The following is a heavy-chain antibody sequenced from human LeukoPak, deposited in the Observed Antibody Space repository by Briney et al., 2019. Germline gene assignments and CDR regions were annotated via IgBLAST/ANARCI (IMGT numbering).Heavy chain of an antibody. CDR1: ADTLSGDD. D-gene: IGHD3-3*01. J-gene: IGHJ5*02. CDR2: MSPDDGFT. V-gene: IGHV1-8*01. Sequence: ASVKVSCKSSADTLSGDDVHWVRQAPGQGLEWLGWMSPDDGFTGYAQDFQGRLTMTTDTTINTAFMELSGLKSEDTAVYYCATESAITISGVVFHYFDPWGQGTLVTVSS. CDR3: ATESAITISGVVFHYFDP.